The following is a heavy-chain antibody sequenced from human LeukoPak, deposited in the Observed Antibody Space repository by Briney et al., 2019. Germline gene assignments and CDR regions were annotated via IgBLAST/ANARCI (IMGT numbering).Heavy chain of an antibody. D-gene: IGHD2-21*01. Sequence: GGSVRLSCAASGFTFSTSTMNWDRQAPGKGLQWVSSISSTSRTMYYAESVKGRFTISRDNAEHSLYLQMNSLRAEDTAVYYCARGDVRDFWGQRTLVSASS. CDR2: ISSTSRTM. CDR3: ARGDVRDF. CDR1: GFTFSTST. V-gene: IGHV3-21*01. J-gene: IGHJ4*02.